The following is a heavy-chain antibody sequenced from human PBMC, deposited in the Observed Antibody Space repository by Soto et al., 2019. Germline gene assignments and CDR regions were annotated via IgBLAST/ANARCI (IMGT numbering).Heavy chain of an antibody. Sequence: EVQLLESGGGLVQPGESLRLSCAASGFTFSSYAMSWARQAPGKGLEWVSSIGVSSDAYYADSVTGRFTISRDNSRNTLYLQMNSLIAEDTAVYYCAKNYFFDSWGQGTLVTVSS. V-gene: IGHV3-23*01. J-gene: IGHJ4*02. CDR3: AKNYFFDS. CDR1: GFTFSSYA. CDR2: IGVSSDA.